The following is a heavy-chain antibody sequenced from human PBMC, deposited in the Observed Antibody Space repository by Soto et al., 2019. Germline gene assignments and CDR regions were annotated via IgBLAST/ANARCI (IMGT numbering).Heavy chain of an antibody. Sequence: SETLSLTCTVSGGSISSYYWSWIRQPPGKGLEWIGYIYYSGSTNYNPSLKSRVTISVDTSKNQFSLKLSSVTAADTAVYYCARLRTAYCSGGSCYKYRDYYYYMDVWGKGTTVTVSS. J-gene: IGHJ6*03. CDR1: GGSISSYY. CDR2: IYYSGST. D-gene: IGHD2-15*01. CDR3: ARLRTAYCSGGSCYKYRDYYYYMDV. V-gene: IGHV4-59*08.